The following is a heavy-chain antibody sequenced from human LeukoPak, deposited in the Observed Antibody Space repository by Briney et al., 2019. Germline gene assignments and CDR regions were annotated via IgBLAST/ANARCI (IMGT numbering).Heavy chain of an antibody. J-gene: IGHJ6*03. CDR3: AAGCSSTSCYWYYYTDV. CDR2: INQSGST. D-gene: IGHD2-2*01. V-gene: IGHV4-34*01. CDR1: GGSFSGYY. Sequence: PSETLSLTCAVYGGSFSGYYWSWIRQPPGKGLEWIGEINQSGSTNYNPSLESRVTISVDTSKKQFSLKLSPVTAADTAVYYCAAGCSSTSCYWYYYTDVWGKGTTVTVSS.